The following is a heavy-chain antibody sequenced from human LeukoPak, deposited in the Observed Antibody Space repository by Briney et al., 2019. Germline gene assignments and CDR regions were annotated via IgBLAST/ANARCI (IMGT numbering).Heavy chain of an antibody. CDR1: GGSISSYY. D-gene: IGHD3-22*01. V-gene: IGHV4-59*08. Sequence: PSETLSLTCTVSGGSISSYYWSWIRQPPGKGLEWIGYIYYSGSTNYNPSLKSRVTISVDTSKNQFSLKLSSVTAADTAVYYCARFAPYYYDSSGTLDYWGQRTLVTVSS. CDR3: ARFAPYYYDSSGTLDY. CDR2: IYYSGST. J-gene: IGHJ4*02.